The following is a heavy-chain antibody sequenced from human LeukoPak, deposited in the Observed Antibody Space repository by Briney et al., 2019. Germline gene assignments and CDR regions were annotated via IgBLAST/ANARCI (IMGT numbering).Heavy chain of an antibody. CDR2: MKEDGSEI. CDR3: ARVYQGVAIFDGIDY. CDR1: GFNFGAYS. V-gene: IGHV3-7*01. J-gene: IGHJ4*02. D-gene: IGHD3-3*01. Sequence: GGSLRLSCAASGFNFGAYSMSWVRQAPGKGLEWVTYMKEDGSEIFYVDSVKGRFTISRDNAKNSLYLQMNSLRAEDTAVYYCARVYQGVAIFDGIDYWGQGTLVTVSS.